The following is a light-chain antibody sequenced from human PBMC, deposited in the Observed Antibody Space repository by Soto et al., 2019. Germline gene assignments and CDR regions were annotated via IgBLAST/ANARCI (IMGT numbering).Light chain of an antibody. CDR2: AAS. CDR3: HHYDSEPPYT. V-gene: IGKV3-20*01. Sequence: PGDRATLSCRASRSFSSSSLAWYQQRPGQAPRLLIYAASTRATGIPDRFSGSGSSTDFTLTISRLEPEDSAVYYCHHYDSEPPYTFGQGTRLESK. CDR1: RSFSSSS. J-gene: IGKJ5*01.